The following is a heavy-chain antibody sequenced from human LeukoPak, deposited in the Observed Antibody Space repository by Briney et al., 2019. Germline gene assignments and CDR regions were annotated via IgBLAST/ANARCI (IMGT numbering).Heavy chain of an antibody. CDR1: AYTFTVYY. CDR3: ARQQIRFGKSGQIY. CDR2: INPNSGGT. Sequence: GASVTVSFTSSAYTFTVYYMHWVRQAPGQGLEWMGWINPNSGGTNYAQKFQGRVTMTRDTSISTAYMELSRLRSDDTAVYYCARQQIRFGKSGQIYWGQGTLVTVSS. V-gene: IGHV1-2*02. J-gene: IGHJ4*02. D-gene: IGHD3-10*01.